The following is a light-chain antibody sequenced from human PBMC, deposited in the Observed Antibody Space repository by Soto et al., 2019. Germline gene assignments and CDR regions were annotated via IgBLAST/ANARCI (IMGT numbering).Light chain of an antibody. CDR2: DAS. J-gene: IGKJ4*01. Sequence: EIVLTHTPATLSLSPGVRATLSCRASQSVSSYLAWYQQKPGQAPRLLIYDASNRATGIPARFSGSGSGTDFTLTISSLEPEDFAVYYCQQRSNWPLTFGGGTKVDIK. CDR3: QQRSNWPLT. V-gene: IGKV3-11*01. CDR1: QSVSSY.